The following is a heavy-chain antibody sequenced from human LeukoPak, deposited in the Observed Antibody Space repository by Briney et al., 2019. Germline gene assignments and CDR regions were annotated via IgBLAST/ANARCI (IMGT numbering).Heavy chain of an antibody. V-gene: IGHV3-30*03. CDR3: ARDGGILTGYALDY. Sequence: GGSLRLSCAASGFTFSSYGMHWVRQAPGRGLEWVALISYDGSNKYYADSVKGRFTVSRDNSKNTLFLQMNSLRAEDTAVYYCARDGGILTGYALDYWGQGTLVTVSS. D-gene: IGHD3-9*01. J-gene: IGHJ4*02. CDR1: GFTFSSYG. CDR2: ISYDGSNK.